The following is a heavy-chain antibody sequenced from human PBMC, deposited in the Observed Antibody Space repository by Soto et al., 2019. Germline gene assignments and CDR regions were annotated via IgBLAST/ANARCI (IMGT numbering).Heavy chain of an antibody. J-gene: IGHJ3*01. CDR3: ARELGYCSGGSCYMDGAFDF. D-gene: IGHD2-15*01. V-gene: IGHV3-48*01. Sequence: GGSLRLSCAASGFTFSSYSMNWVRQAPGKGLEWVSYISSSSSNIYYADSVKGRFTISRDNAENSLYLQMNSLRAEDTAVYYCARELGYCSGGSCYMDGAFDFWGQGTMVTVSS. CDR2: ISSSSSNI. CDR1: GFTFSSYS.